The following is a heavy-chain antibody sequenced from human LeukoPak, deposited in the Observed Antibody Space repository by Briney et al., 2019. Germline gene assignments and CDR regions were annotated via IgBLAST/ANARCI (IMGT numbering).Heavy chain of an antibody. CDR2: INPNSGGT. CDR3: ARAGGATMIVVVTRPLYFDY. V-gene: IGHV1-2*02. D-gene: IGHD3-22*01. Sequence: GASVKVSFKASGYTFTGYYMHWVRQAPGQGLEWMGWINPNSGGTNYAQKFQGRVTMTRDTSISTAYMELSRLRPDDTAVYYCARAGGATMIVVVTRPLYFDYWGQGTLVTVSS. CDR1: GYTFTGYY. J-gene: IGHJ4*02.